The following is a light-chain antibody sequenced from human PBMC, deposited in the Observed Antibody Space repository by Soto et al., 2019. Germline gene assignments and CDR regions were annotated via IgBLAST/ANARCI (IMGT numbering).Light chain of an antibody. V-gene: IGKV1D-12*01. J-gene: IGKJ5*01. CDR3: QQADTFPIT. CDR2: AAS. CDR1: QGISRS. Sequence: DIQMTESPSSVPASVGGRVTISSQASQGISRSLAWYQQKPGKAPKLLIYAASSLQSGVPSRVRGSGFGTDFTLTISSLKPEDSEIYYCQQADTFPITFGQGTRLEI.